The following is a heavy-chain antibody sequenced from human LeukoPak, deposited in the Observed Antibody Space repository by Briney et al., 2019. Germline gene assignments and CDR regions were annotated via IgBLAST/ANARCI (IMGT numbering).Heavy chain of an antibody. CDR2: INPNSGGT. V-gene: IGHV1-2*02. CDR3: AGRRITIFGEVIRSRRHWFDP. CDR1: GYTFTGYY. D-gene: IGHD3-3*01. Sequence: ASVKVSCKASGYTFTGYYMHWVRQAPGQGLEWMGWINPNSGGTNYAQKFQGRVTMTRDTSISTAYMELSRLRSDDTAVYYCAGRRITIFGEVIRSRRHWFDPWGQGTLVTVSS. J-gene: IGHJ5*02.